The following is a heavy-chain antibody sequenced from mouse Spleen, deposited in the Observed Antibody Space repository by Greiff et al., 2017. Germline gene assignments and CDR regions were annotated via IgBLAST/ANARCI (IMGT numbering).Heavy chain of an antibody. J-gene: IGHJ2*01. CDR2: IRNKANGYTT. Sequence: EVKLVESGGGLVQPGGSLSLSCAASGFTFTDYYMSWVRQPPGKALEWLGFIRNKANGYTTEYSASVKGRFTISRDNSQSILYLQMNALRAEDSATYYCARSPYGPYYFDDWGQGTTLTVSS. CDR3: ARSPYGPYYFDD. D-gene: IGHD1-1*02. CDR1: GFTFTDYY. V-gene: IGHV7-3*01.